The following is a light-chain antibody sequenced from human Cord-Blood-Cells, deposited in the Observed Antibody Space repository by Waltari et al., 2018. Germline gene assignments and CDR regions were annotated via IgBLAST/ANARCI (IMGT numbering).Light chain of an antibody. J-gene: IGLJ3*02. CDR1: SSDVGGYNY. CDR3: SSYTSSSTLGV. Sequence: QSALTQPPSVSGSPGQSITISCTGTSSDVGGYNYVSWYQQHPGKAPKLMIYDVSKRPSGVSNRFSGSKSGNTASLTISGLQAEDEADYYCSSYTSSSTLGVFGGGTKLTVL. V-gene: IGLV2-14*01. CDR2: DVS.